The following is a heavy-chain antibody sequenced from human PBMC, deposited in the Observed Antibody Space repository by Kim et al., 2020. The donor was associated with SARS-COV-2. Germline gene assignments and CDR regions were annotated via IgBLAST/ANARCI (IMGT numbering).Heavy chain of an antibody. Sequence: GGSLRLSCTTSGFTFTGYAMSWVRQAPGKGLEWVSSIVGSDGTTYYVASVKGRFTISRDNSKNTLYLQMNGLGADGTAVYYCMKGGWGWIWDHWGQGTRVTVSS. CDR2: IVGSDGTT. CDR3: MKGGWGWIWDH. CDR1: GFTFTGYA. D-gene: IGHD2-2*03. V-gene: IGHV3-23*01. J-gene: IGHJ4*02.